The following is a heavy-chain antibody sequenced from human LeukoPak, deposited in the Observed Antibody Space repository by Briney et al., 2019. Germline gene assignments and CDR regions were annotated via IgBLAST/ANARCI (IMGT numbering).Heavy chain of an antibody. J-gene: IGHJ4*02. D-gene: IGHD1-26*01. CDR1: GGSISSSNW. CDR2: IYHSGST. CDR3: ARAAYSGSYHSDY. Sequence: SETLSLTCAVSGGSISSSNWWSWVRQPPGKGLEWIGEIYHSGSTNYNPSLKSRVTISVDKSKNQFSLKLSSVTAADTAVYYCARAAYSGSYHSDYWGQGTLVTVSS. V-gene: IGHV4-4*02.